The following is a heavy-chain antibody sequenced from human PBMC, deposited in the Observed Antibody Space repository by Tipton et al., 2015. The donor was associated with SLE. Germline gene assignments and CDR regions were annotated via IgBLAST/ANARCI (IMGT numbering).Heavy chain of an antibody. CDR1: GFTFSDHY. J-gene: IGHJ4*02. D-gene: IGHD2-15*01. Sequence: GSLRLSCAASGFTFSDHYMDWVRQAPGKGLEWVGRSRNKVDSYTTEYATSVKGRFIISRDASKNSLHLQMNSLETEDTAVYYCTRMTCSGGTCPDDYWGQGTLITVSS. CDR3: TRMTCSGGTCPDDY. CDR2: SRNKVDSYTT. V-gene: IGHV3-72*01.